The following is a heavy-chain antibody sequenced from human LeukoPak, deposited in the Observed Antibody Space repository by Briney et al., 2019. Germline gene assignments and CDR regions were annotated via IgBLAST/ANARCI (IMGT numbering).Heavy chain of an antibody. J-gene: IGHJ3*02. CDR3: AKGEEELRYFDPAVRNDAFDI. V-gene: IGHV3-7*01. CDR2: IKQDGSEK. CDR1: GFTFSSYW. D-gene: IGHD3-9*01. Sequence: PGGSLRLSCAASGFTFSSYWMSWVRQAPGKGLEWVANIKQDGSEKYYADSVKGRFTISRDNSKNTLYLQMNSLRAEDTAVYYCAKGEEELRYFDPAVRNDAFDIWGQGTMVTVSS.